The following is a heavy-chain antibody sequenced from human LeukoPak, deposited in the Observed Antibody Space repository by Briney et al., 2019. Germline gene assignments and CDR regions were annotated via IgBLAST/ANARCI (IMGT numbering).Heavy chain of an antibody. CDR3: AKVGDSSSWPYDAFDI. D-gene: IGHD6-13*01. Sequence: GGSLRLSCVGSPVTFGTPAMSWVRQAPGKGLEWVSAVSAGGTNTYYADSVEGRFTISRDNSKNTLYLQMNSLRAEDTAVYYCAKVGDSSSWPYDAFDIWGQGTMVTVSS. V-gene: IGHV3-23*01. J-gene: IGHJ3*02. CDR2: VSAGGTNT. CDR1: PVTFGTPA.